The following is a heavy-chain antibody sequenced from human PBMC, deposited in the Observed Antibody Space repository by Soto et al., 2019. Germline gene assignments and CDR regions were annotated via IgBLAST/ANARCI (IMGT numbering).Heavy chain of an antibody. Sequence: SETLSLTCTVSGGSVSSGSYYWSWIRQPPGKGLEWIGYIYYSGSTNYNPSLKSRVTISVDTSKNQFSLKLSSVTAADTAVYYCARPSRYHNWLDPCGQGTLVTVYS. V-gene: IGHV4-61*01. CDR1: GGSVSSGSYY. J-gene: IGHJ5*02. CDR2: IYYSGST. D-gene: IGHD1-1*01. CDR3: ARPSRYHNWLDP.